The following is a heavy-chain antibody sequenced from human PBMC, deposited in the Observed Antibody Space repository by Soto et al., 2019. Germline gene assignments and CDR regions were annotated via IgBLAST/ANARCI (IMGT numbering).Heavy chain of an antibody. J-gene: IGHJ5*02. CDR2: IYYSGST. V-gene: IGHV4-59*08. CDR1: GGSISSYY. Sequence: SETLSLTCTVSGGSISSYYWSWIRQPPGKGLEWIGYIYYSGSTNYNPSLKSRVTISVDTSKNQFSLKLSSVTAADTAVYYCARRSILTNWFDPWGQGTLVTVSS. D-gene: IGHD3-9*01. CDR3: ARRSILTNWFDP.